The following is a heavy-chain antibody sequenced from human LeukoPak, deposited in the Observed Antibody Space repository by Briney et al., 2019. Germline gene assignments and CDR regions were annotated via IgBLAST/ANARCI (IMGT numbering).Heavy chain of an antibody. D-gene: IGHD3-10*01. Sequence: SEILSLTCTASGGSIRSYWSWIRQPAGKGLEWIGRIYGSGSTDYNPSLKSRVTMSIDTSKNQFSLNLISVTAADTAVYYCARDSGTTGEVKFDPWGQGTLVTVSS. J-gene: IGHJ5*02. CDR2: IYGSGST. V-gene: IGHV4-4*07. CDR3: ARDSGTTGEVKFDP. CDR1: GGSIRSY.